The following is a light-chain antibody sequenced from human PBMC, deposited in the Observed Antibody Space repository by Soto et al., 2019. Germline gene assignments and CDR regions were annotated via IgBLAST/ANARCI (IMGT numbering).Light chain of an antibody. CDR3: QQADSFPRT. CDR1: QRISNW. V-gene: IGKV1-12*01. Sequence: DIQMTQSPSSVSASVGDRVTITCRASQRISNWLAWYQQKPGKAPRLLIYSASTLQSGVPSRFSGSGSGTEFTLTISRLQPEDFATFYCQQADSFPRTFGQGTKLEIK. CDR2: SAS. J-gene: IGKJ2*01.